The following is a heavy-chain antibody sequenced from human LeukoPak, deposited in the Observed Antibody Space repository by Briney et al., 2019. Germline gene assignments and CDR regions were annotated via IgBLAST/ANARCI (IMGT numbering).Heavy chain of an antibody. D-gene: IGHD2-15*01. CDR3: ARGTLAGPYYYYYGMDV. CDR2: MNPNSGNT. J-gene: IGHJ6*02. Sequence: ASVKVSCKASGYTFTSYDINWVRQATGQGLEWMGWMNPNSGNTGYAQKFHGRVTMTRNTSISTAYMELSSLRSEDTAVYYCARGTLAGPYYYYYGMDVWGQGTTVTVSS. V-gene: IGHV1-8*02. CDR1: GYTFTSYD.